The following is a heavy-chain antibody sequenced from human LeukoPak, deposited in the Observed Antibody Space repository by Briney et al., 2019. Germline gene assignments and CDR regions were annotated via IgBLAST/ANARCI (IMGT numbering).Heavy chain of an antibody. J-gene: IGHJ4*02. V-gene: IGHV3-53*01. CDR2: IHNGGST. Sequence: GGSLRLSCAASGFIVSTNYMTWVRQAPGKGLEWVSVIHNGGSTYYSDSVKGRFTLSIDNSKNMLYLQMNSLRVEDTAVYYCASLARDYWGPGTLVTVSS. CDR3: ASLARDY. D-gene: IGHD3-3*02. CDR1: GFIVSTNY.